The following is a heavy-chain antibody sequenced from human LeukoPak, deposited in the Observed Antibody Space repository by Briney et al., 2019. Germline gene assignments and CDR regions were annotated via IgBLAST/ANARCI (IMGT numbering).Heavy chain of an antibody. CDR1: GYTFTSYG. J-gene: IGHJ5*02. CDR3: ARDPRYYDSSGYYH. Sequence: GASVKVSCKASGYTFTSYGISWVRQAPGQGLEWMGWISAYNGNTNYAQKLQGRVTMTTDTSTSTAYMELSSLRSEDTAVYYCARDPRYYDSSGYYHWGQGTLVTVSS. CDR2: ISAYNGNT. V-gene: IGHV1-18*01. D-gene: IGHD3-22*01.